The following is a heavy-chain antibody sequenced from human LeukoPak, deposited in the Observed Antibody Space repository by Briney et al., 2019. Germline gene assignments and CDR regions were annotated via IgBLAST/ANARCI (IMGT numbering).Heavy chain of an antibody. D-gene: IGHD2-2*01. Sequence: GGSLRLSCAASGFTFSSYAMSWVRQAPGKGLEWVLAISGSGGSTYYADSVKGRFTISRDNSKNTLYLQMNSLRAEDTAVYYCAKDLRGVVPAAISMMPYYYYYYMDVWGKGTTVTVSS. CDR3: AKDLRGVVPAAISMMPYYYYYYMDV. J-gene: IGHJ6*03. CDR1: GFTFSSYA. V-gene: IGHV3-23*01. CDR2: ISGSGGST.